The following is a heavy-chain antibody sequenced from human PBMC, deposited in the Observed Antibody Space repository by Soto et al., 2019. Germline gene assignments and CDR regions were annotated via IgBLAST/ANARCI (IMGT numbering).Heavy chain of an antibody. J-gene: IGHJ4*02. CDR2: IKSKTDGGTT. CDR3: TTDPPDYYDSSGYYY. Sequence: EVQLVESGGGLVKPGGSLRLSCAASGFTFSNAWMNWVRQAPGKGLECVGRIKSKTDGGTTDYAAPVKGRFTISRDDSKNTLYLQMNSLKTEDTAVYYCTTDPPDYYDSSGYYYWGQGTLVTVSS. CDR1: GFTFSNAW. D-gene: IGHD3-22*01. V-gene: IGHV3-15*07.